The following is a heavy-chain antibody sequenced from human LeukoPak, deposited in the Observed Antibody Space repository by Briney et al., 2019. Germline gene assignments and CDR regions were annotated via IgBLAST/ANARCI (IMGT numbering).Heavy chain of an antibody. CDR1: GFTFSSYA. Sequence: GGSLRLSCAASGFTFSSYAMSWVRQAPGKGLEWVSAISGSGGSTYDADSVKGRFTISRDNSKNSLYLQMNSLRAEDTAVYYCANATDTAMGNHFDYWGQGTLVTVSS. D-gene: IGHD5-18*01. J-gene: IGHJ4*02. CDR3: ANATDTAMGNHFDY. V-gene: IGHV3-23*01. CDR2: ISGSGGST.